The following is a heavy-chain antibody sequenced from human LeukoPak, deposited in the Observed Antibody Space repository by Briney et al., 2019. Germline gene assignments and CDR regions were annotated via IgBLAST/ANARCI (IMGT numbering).Heavy chain of an antibody. Sequence: GASVKVSCKASGYTFTGYYMHWVRQAPGQGLEWMGWINPNSGGTNYAQKFQGRVTMTRDTSISTAYMELSRLRSDDTAVYYCARAKVDVVVPAAMYYFGYWGQGTLVTVSS. CDR2: INPNSGGT. CDR1: GYTFTGYY. D-gene: IGHD2-2*01. V-gene: IGHV1-2*02. CDR3: ARAKVDVVVPAAMYYFGY. J-gene: IGHJ4*02.